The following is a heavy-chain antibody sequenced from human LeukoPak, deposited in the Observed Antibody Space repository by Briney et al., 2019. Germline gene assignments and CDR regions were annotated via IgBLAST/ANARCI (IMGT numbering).Heavy chain of an antibody. V-gene: IGHV1-69*13. CDR1: GGTFSSYA. J-gene: IGHJ6*02. Sequence: ASVKVSCKASGGTFSSYAISWVRQAPGQGLEWMGGIIPIFGTANCAQKFQGRVTITADESTSTAYMELSSLRSEDTAVYYCARGEAPGTVFGGMAVWGQGTAVTVSS. CDR2: IIPIFGTA. D-gene: IGHD3-16*01. CDR3: ARGEAPGTVFGGMAV.